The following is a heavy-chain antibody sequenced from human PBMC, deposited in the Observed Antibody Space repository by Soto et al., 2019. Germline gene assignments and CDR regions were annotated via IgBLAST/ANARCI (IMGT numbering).Heavy chain of an antibody. J-gene: IGHJ5*02. CDR2: IKRDGSEK. D-gene: IGHD3-16*01. Sequence: PXGSLRLSCAASGFTFSNYWMNWVRQAPGKGLEWVANIKRDGSEKYYVDSVKGRFTISRDNAKNSLSLQMNSLRAEDTAVYYCWGAGPGAWGQGTLVTVSS. V-gene: IGHV3-7*03. CDR1: GFTFSNYW. CDR3: WGAGPGA.